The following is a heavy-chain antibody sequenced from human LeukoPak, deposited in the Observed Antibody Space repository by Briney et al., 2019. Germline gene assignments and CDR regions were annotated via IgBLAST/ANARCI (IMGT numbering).Heavy chain of an antibody. D-gene: IGHD3-10*01. CDR2: IYHSGST. J-gene: IGHJ5*02. V-gene: IGHV4-30-2*01. CDR1: GGSISGGGYS. CDR3: ARLDYGSGTSSADWFDP. Sequence: PSQTLSLTCAVSGGSISGGGYSWSWIRQPPGKGLEWIGYIYHSGSTYYNPSLKSRVTISVDRSKNQFSLKLSSVTAADTAVYYCARLDYGSGTSSADWFDPWGQGTLVTVSS.